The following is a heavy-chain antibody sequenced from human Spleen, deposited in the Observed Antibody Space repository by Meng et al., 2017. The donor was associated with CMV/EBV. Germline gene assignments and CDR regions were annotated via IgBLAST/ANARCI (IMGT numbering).Heavy chain of an antibody. D-gene: IGHD3-10*01. J-gene: IGHJ3*02. CDR3: TREVTMVRGNDAFDI. CDR1: GFTFSGSA. V-gene: IGHV3-73*01. CDR2: IRSKANSYAT. Sequence: GGSLRLSCAASGFTFSGSAMHWVRQASGKGLEWVGRIRSKANSYATAYAASVKGRFTISRDDSKNTAYLQMNSLKTEDTAVYYCTREVTMVRGNDAFDIWGQGTMVTVS.